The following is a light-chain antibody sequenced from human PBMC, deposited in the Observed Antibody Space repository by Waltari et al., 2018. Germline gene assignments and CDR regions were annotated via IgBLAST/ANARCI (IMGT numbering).Light chain of an antibody. CDR2: NDK. V-gene: IGLV3-1*01. J-gene: IGLJ2*01. CDR1: KLGNRF. Sequence: SYELTQPPSLSVSPGQTANITCSGHKLGNRFVSWYPQKPGQAPLLLIHNDKKRHSGIPDQFSGSKSGNTATLIISGTQAMHEADYYCQAWDKITVFGGGTRLTVL. CDR3: QAWDKITV.